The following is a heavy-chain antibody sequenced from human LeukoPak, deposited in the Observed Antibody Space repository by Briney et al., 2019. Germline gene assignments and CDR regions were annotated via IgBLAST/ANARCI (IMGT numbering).Heavy chain of an antibody. V-gene: IGHV3-7*01. Sequence: GGSLRLSCAASGFTFTRYAMSWVRQAPGKGLEWVANIKQDASERYYVDSVKGRFTISRDNAKNSLYLQMNSLRAEDTAVYYCATPTAGTWHFDYWGQGTLVTVSS. CDR3: ATPTAGTWHFDY. J-gene: IGHJ4*02. CDR1: GFTFTRYA. CDR2: IKQDASER. D-gene: IGHD1-1*01.